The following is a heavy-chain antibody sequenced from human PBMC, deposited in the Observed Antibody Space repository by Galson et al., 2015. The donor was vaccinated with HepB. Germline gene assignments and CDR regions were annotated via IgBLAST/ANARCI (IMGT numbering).Heavy chain of an antibody. V-gene: IGHV1-2*04. CDR1: GYTFTGYY. Sequence: CKASGYTFTGYYIHWVRQAPGQGLEWMGWINPNSGGTNYAQKFQGWVTMTRDTSISTAYMELSRLRSDDTAVYYCARGRRLRWSTVEEYYGMDVWGQGTTVTVSS. J-gene: IGHJ6*02. D-gene: IGHD4-23*01. CDR3: ARGRRLRWSTVEEYYGMDV. CDR2: INPNSGGT.